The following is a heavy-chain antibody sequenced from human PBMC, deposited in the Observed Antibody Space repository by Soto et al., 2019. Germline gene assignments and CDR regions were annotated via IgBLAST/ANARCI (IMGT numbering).Heavy chain of an antibody. CDR1: GGSIYRSGYY. CDR2: IDYNGVT. V-gene: IGHV4-39*01. Sequence: PSETLCFTCTVAGGSIYRSGYYWGWIRQPPGRGLEWIGNIDYNGVTYSNPSLKSRVTISRDTSKNQFSLKLTSVTAADTALYYCGKVLVGATGHTDSDSWGPG. J-gene: IGHJ4*02. CDR3: GKVLVGATGHTDSDS. D-gene: IGHD2-15*01.